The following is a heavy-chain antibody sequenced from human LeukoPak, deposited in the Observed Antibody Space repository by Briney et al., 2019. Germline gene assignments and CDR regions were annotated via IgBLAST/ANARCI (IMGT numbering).Heavy chain of an antibody. CDR2: ISGSGGST. J-gene: IGHJ4*02. D-gene: IGHD6-19*01. CDR1: GFTFSSYA. V-gene: IGHV3-23*01. Sequence: GGSLRLSCAASGFTFSSYAMSWVRQAPGKGLEWVSAISGSGGSTYYADSVKGRFTISRDNSKNTLYLQMNSLRAEDTAVYYCAKDVFLKRGYSSGWSPFDYWGQGTLVTVSS. CDR3: AKDVFLKRGYSSGWSPFDY.